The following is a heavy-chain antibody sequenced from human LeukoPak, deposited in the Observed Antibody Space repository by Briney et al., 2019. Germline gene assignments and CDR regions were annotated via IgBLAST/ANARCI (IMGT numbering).Heavy chain of an antibody. CDR3: ARATTYYYDSSGYYSGYALSY. V-gene: IGHV4-34*01. J-gene: IGHJ4*02. CDR2: INHSGST. Sequence: SETLSLTCGVYGGSFSGYYWSWIRQPPGKGLEWIGEINHSGSTNYNPSLKSRVTISVETSKNQFSLKLSSVTAADTAVYYCARATTYYYDSSGYYSGYALSYWGQGTLVTVSS. D-gene: IGHD3-22*01. CDR1: GGSFSGYY.